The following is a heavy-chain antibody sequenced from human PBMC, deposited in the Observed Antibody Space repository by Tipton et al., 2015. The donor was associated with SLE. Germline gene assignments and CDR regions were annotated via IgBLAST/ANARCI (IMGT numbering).Heavy chain of an antibody. CDR2: IYSSGST. V-gene: IGHV4-59*01. Sequence: GLVKPSETLSLTCTVSGGSIRSYYWSWIRQPPGKGREGIGYIYSSGSTNYNPSLKSGVTISLDTSKNQFSLKLSSVTAADTAVYYCARDGYGGSHFSYWGQGTLVTVSS. J-gene: IGHJ4*02. D-gene: IGHD1-26*01. CDR1: GGSIRSYY. CDR3: ARDGYGGSHFSY.